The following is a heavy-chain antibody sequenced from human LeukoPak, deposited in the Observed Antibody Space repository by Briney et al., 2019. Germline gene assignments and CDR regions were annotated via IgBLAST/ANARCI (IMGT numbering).Heavy chain of an antibody. D-gene: IGHD3-22*01. CDR3: AKVGDVYYYDSSGLIWFDP. V-gene: IGHV3-23*01. Sequence: GGSLRLSCAASGFTFSSYAMSWVRQAPGKGLEWVSAISGSGGSTYYADSVKGRFTISRDNSKNTLYLQMNSLRAEDTAVYYCAKVGDVYYYDSSGLIWFDPWGQGTLVTVSS. J-gene: IGHJ5*02. CDR2: ISGSGGST. CDR1: GFTFSSYA.